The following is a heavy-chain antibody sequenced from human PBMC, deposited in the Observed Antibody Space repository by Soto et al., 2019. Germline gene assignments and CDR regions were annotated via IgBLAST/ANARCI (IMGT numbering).Heavy chain of an antibody. V-gene: IGHV3-21*06. CDR3: ARESEDLTSNFDY. J-gene: IGHJ4*02. CDR1: GFTFTRYS. CDR2: ISSTTNYI. Sequence: GGSLRLSCAASGFTFTRYSMNWVRQAPGRGLEWVSSISSTTNYIYYGDSMKGRFTISRDNAKNSLYLEMNSLRAEDTAVYYCARESEDLTSNFDYWGRGTLVTVSS.